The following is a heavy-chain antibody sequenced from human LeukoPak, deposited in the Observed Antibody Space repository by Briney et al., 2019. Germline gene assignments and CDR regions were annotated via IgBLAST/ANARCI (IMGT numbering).Heavy chain of an antibody. CDR2: VNPNSGGT. V-gene: IGHV1-2*02. D-gene: IGHD7-27*01. CDR3: ARALGTSGY. J-gene: IGHJ4*01. Sequence: ASVKVSCKASGYTFTGYSMHWVRPAPGQGLEWMGWVNPNSGGTNYAQKFQGRATMTTDTSISTAYMELSRLRSDDTAVYYCARALGTSGYWGHGTLVTVSS. CDR1: GYTFTGYS.